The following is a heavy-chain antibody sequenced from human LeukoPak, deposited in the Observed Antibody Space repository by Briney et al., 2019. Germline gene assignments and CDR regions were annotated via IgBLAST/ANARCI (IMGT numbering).Heavy chain of an antibody. Sequence: GGSLRLSCTASGFTFNNYWMTWVRQAPGKGLEWVANIMQDGSEQYYVDSVRGRFTISRDSAKNSLYLEMYSLRPEDTAVYYCARGSYGYSQLWLYYFDYWGQGTLVTVSS. V-gene: IGHV3-7*03. J-gene: IGHJ4*02. D-gene: IGHD3-16*01. CDR3: ARGSYGYSQLWLYYFDY. CDR1: GFTFNNYW. CDR2: IMQDGSEQ.